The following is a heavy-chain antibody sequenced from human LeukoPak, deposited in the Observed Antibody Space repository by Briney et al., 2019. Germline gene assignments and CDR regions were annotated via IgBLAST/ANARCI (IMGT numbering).Heavy chain of an antibody. J-gene: IGHJ5*02. V-gene: IGHV4-34*01. CDR2: INHSGST. Sequence: GSLRLSCAASGFTSSNAWMSWIRQPPGKGLEWIGEINHSGSTNYNPSLKSRVTISVDTSKNQFSLKLSSVTAADTAVYYCARGGYSSGWYQNRNWFDPWGQGTLVTVSS. CDR1: GFTSSNAW. D-gene: IGHD6-19*01. CDR3: ARGGYSSGWYQNRNWFDP.